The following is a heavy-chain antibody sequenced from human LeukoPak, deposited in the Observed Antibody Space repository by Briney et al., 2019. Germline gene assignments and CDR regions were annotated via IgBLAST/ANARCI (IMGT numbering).Heavy chain of an antibody. Sequence: VASVKVSCKASGYTFTGYYMHWVRQAPGQGLEWMGWINPNSGGTNYAQKFQGRVTMTRDTSISTAYMELSRLRSDDTAVYYCARSPPAVAGTDYWGQGTLVTVSS. CDR2: INPNSGGT. CDR3: ARSPPAVAGTDY. D-gene: IGHD6-19*01. J-gene: IGHJ4*02. V-gene: IGHV1-2*02. CDR1: GYTFTGYY.